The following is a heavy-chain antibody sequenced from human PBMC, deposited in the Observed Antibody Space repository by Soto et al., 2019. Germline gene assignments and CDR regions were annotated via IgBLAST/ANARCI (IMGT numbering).Heavy chain of an antibody. D-gene: IGHD3-10*01. J-gene: IGHJ6*03. Sequence: QVQLQQWGAGLLKPSETLSLTCAVYGGSFSGYQWSWIRQTPGKGLEWIGGINDSGDINYNPSLKSRVTILVDSPKKQISLRLSFVTAADTAVYYCARGLILWFGELSRRGGYYYYMDVWSKGTTVIVSS. CDR3: ARGLILWFGELSRRGGYYYYMDV. CDR2: INDSGDI. CDR1: GGSFSGYQ. V-gene: IGHV4-34*01.